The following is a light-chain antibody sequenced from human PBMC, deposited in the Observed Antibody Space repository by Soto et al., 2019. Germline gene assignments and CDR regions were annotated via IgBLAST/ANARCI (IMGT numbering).Light chain of an antibody. CDR1: QSISRC. V-gene: IGKV1-39*01. Sequence: DIKMTQSPSTLSASVGDRVTITCRVSQSISRCLAWYQQKSGKAPEFLIYTASSLESGVPSRFSGSGSETDFTLTISCLQPEDFATYSCQQCYSTPWTFGQGTMVDI. CDR2: TAS. J-gene: IGKJ1*01. CDR3: QQCYSTPWT.